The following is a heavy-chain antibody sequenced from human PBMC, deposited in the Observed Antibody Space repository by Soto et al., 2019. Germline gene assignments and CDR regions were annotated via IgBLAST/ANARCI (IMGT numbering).Heavy chain of an antibody. Sequence: GASVKVSCKVSGYTLTELSMHWVRQAPGKGLEWMGGFDPEDGETIYAQKFQGRVTMTEDTSTDTAYMELSSLRSEDTAVYYCVTVLEDCSGGSRFLNLDYWGQGTLVTVSS. CDR3: VTVLEDCSGGSRFLNLDY. CDR2: FDPEDGET. D-gene: IGHD2-15*01. V-gene: IGHV1-24*01. CDR1: GYTLTELS. J-gene: IGHJ4*02.